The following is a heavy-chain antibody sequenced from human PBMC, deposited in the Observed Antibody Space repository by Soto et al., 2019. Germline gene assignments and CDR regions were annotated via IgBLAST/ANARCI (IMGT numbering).Heavy chain of an antibody. Sequence: EVQLLESGGGLVQPGGSLRLSCAASGFTFSNYAMSWVRQAPGKGLDWVSSISGNGGSTFYADSVKGRFTISRDNSKNTPYLQMDSLRAEDTAVYYCAKSISNEWLIIDYWGQGTLVTVSS. CDR2: ISGNGGST. V-gene: IGHV3-23*01. CDR1: GFTFSNYA. CDR3: AKSISNEWLIIDY. J-gene: IGHJ4*02. D-gene: IGHD5-12*01.